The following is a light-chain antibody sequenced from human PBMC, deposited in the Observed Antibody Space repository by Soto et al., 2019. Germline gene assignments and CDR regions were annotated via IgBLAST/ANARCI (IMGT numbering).Light chain of an antibody. CDR3: CSYTSTNTLV. Sequence: QSALTQPASVSGSPGQSMTISCTGTSSDVGSYDLVSWYQQRPGRAPRLMIFEVATRPSGISTRFSGSKSGNTASLTISGLQAVDEADYFCCSYTSTNTLVFGGGTKLTVL. J-gene: IGLJ2*01. V-gene: IGLV2-23*02. CDR1: SSDVGSYDL. CDR2: EVA.